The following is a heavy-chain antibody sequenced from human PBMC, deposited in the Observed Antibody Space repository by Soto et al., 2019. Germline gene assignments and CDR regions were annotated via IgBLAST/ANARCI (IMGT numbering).Heavy chain of an antibody. J-gene: IGHJ6*02. CDR3: ARDRRDYGGNSGPDYYYGMDV. V-gene: IGHV3-21*01. Sequence: GGSLRLSCAASGFTFSSYSMNWVRQAPGKGLEWVSSISSSSSYIYYADSVKGRFTISRDNAKNSLYLQMNSLRAEDTAVYYCARDRRDYGGNSGPDYYYGMDVWGQGTTVTVSS. D-gene: IGHD4-17*01. CDR2: ISSSSSYI. CDR1: GFTFSSYS.